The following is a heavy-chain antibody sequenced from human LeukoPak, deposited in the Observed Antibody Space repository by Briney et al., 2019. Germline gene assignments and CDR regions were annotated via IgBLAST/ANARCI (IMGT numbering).Heavy chain of an antibody. CDR2: IYYSGST. Sequence: PSETLSLTCTLSGGSINTYYWSWIRQPPGKGLEWIGNIYYSGSTNYSPSLRSRVTISVDTSKDQFSLKLTSVTAADTAVYYCARQGITFSDHYYYMDVWGKGTSVTVSS. V-gene: IGHV4-59*08. CDR1: GGSINTYY. J-gene: IGHJ6*03. D-gene: IGHD3-10*01. CDR3: ARQGITFSDHYYYMDV.